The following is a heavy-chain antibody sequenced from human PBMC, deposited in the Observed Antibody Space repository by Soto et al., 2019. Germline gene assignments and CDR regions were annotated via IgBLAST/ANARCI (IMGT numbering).Heavy chain of an antibody. J-gene: IGHJ6*02. D-gene: IGHD3-9*01. V-gene: IGHV3-30*18. Sequence: GGSLRLSCAASGFTFSSYGMHWVRQAPGKGLEWVAVISYDGSNKYYADSVKGRFTISRDNSKNTLYLQMNSLRAEDTAVYYCAKEGPDGLRYFDQQNYGMDVWGQGTTVTVSS. CDR1: GFTFSSYG. CDR2: ISYDGSNK. CDR3: AKEGPDGLRYFDQQNYGMDV.